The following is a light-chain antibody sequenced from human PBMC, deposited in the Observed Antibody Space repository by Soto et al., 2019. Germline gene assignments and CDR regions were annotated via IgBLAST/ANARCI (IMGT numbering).Light chain of an antibody. V-gene: IGKV3-20*01. CDR3: EQYCRSPEGT. J-gene: IGKJ4*01. CDR2: GAS. CDR1: QSVSSSY. Sequence: EIVLTQSPGTLSLSPGERATLSCRASQSVSSSYLAWYQQNPGQAPRLLIYGASSRATGIPDTFSGSGSGKDFNITISRLEPADFAADYCEQYCRSPEGTFGGGTKVEIK.